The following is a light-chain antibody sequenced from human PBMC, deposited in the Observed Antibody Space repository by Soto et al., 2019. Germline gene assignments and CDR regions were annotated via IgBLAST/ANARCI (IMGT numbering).Light chain of an antibody. CDR3: QQYGSSPYT. J-gene: IGKJ2*01. CDR2: GAS. V-gene: IGKV3-20*01. CDR1: QSVSNRY. Sequence: EIVLTQSPGTLSLSPGERATLSCRASQSVSNRYLAWYQQKPGQAPRLLIYGASSRATGIPDRFSGSGSGTDFSLTISRLEPEDLAVYYCQQYGSSPYTFGQGTKLEIK.